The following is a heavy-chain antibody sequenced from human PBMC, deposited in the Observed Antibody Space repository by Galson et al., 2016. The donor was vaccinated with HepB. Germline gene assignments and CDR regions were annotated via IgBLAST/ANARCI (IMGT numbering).Heavy chain of an antibody. CDR2: IKKDGSEI. CDR3: TRNFDL. CDR1: GFTLGNYW. Sequence: SLRLSCAASGFTLGNYWMNWARQAPGKGLEWLANIKKDGSEINYVDSVKGRFTISRDNAKNSLYLQMNSLRAEATALYYCTRNFDLWGRGTQVTVSS. J-gene: IGHJ2*01. V-gene: IGHV3-7*04.